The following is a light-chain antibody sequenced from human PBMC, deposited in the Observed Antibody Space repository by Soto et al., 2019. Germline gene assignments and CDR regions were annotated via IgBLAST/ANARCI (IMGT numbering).Light chain of an antibody. CDR1: QGISSY. CDR2: AAS. J-gene: IGKJ4*01. CDR3: QQLNSYPLT. Sequence: DIQLTQSPSFLSASVGDRVTITCRASQGISSYLAWYHQKPGKAPQLLIYAASTLQSGVPSRFSGSGSGTEFTLTISSLQPEDFATYYCQQLNSYPLTFGGGTKVEI. V-gene: IGKV1-9*01.